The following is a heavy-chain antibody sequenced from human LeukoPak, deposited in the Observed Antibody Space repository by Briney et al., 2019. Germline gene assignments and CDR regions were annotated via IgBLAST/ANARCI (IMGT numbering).Heavy chain of an antibody. J-gene: IGHJ4*02. V-gene: IGHV3-74*01. D-gene: IGHD1-20*01. CDR2: IKSDGITI. CDR3: LRDLNWSLDQ. CDR1: GFTFSNYM. Sequence: GGSLRLSCAASGFTFSNYMMHWVRQAPGKGLVWVSRIKSDGITITYADSVKGRFTISRDNAENTLYLQMNSLRAEDTAVYYCLRDLNWSLDQWGQGTLVTVSS.